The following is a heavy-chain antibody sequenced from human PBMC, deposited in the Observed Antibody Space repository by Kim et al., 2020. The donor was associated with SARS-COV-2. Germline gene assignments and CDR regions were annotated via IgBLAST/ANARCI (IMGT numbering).Heavy chain of an antibody. CDR3: ARPLYYDILTGYDY. CDR2: IWYDGSNK. Sequence: GGSLRLSCAASGFTFSSYGMHWVRQAPGKGLEWVAVIWYDGSNKYYADSVKGRFTISRDNSKNTLYLQMNSLRAEDTAVYYCARPLYYDILTGYDYWGQGTLVTVSS. J-gene: IGHJ4*02. CDR1: GFTFSSYG. D-gene: IGHD3-9*01. V-gene: IGHV3-33*01.